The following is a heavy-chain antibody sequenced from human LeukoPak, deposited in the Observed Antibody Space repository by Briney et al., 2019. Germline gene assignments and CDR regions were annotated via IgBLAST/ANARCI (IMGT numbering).Heavy chain of an antibody. J-gene: IGHJ4*02. CDR1: GFIFRTYA. CDR3: AKGYADNSGYFKTFHY. CDR2: ISAAGATT. V-gene: IGHV3-23*01. D-gene: IGHD3-22*01. Sequence: GGSLRLSCAGSGFIFRTYAMHWVRQAPGKGLEWVSGISAAGATTHYADSVKGRFTISRDNSKNTLYLQMNSLRAEDTAVYYCAKGYADNSGYFKTFHYWGQGTLVTVSS.